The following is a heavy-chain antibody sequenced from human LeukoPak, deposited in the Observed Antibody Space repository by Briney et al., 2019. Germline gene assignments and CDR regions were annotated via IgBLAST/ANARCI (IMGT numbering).Heavy chain of an antibody. CDR3: ARTQGWGTVRTGYYYGMDV. J-gene: IGHJ6*02. CDR1: GGSISGSY. Sequence: SQTLSPTCTVAGGSISGSYWSWIRQPPGKGLEWIGYIYYSETYYNPSLKSRVTISLDTSKNQFSLNLRFVTAADTAVYFCARTQGWGTVRTGYYYGMDVWGQGTTVTVSS. CDR2: IYYSET. V-gene: IGHV4-59*08. D-gene: IGHD4-11*01.